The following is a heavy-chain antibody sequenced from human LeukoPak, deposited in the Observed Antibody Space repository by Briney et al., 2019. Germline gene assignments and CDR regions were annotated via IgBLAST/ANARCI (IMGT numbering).Heavy chain of an antibody. CDR3: ARDWARTGYCPSTNCPDAFDL. CDR1: EFIFSSYT. D-gene: IGHD2-2*01. CDR2: ISSSSSFI. J-gene: IGHJ3*01. V-gene: IGHV3-21*06. Sequence: KPGGSLTLSCVASEFIFSSYTMNGPPTPRGKGVEWGSAISSSSSFIYYADSVRGRFTISRDNAKNSLYLQMNSLRAEDTAVYFCARDWARTGYCPSTNCPDAFDLWGQGTMLTVSS.